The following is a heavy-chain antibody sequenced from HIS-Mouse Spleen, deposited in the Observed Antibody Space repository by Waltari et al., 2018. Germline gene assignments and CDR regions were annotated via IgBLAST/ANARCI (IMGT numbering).Heavy chain of an antibody. D-gene: IGHD6-6*01. CDR2: IYYSGST. J-gene: IGHJ5*02. V-gene: IGHV4-59*01. CDR1: GGSISSYY. CDR3: ARGTARRDNWFDP. Sequence: QVQLQESGPGLVKPSETLSLTCTVSGGSISSYYWSWIRQPPGKGLEWIGYIYYSGSTNYNPSLKSRVTISVDTSKNQFSLKLSSVTAADTAVYYCARGTARRDNWFDPWGQGTLVTVSS.